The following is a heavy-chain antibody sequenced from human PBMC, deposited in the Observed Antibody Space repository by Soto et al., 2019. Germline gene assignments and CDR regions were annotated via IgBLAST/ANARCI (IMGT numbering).Heavy chain of an antibody. Sequence: GGSLRLSCAASGFTFSSYAMNWVRQAPGKGLEWVSGISGSGGSTYYADSVKGRFTISRDNSKNTLYLQMNSLRAEDKAVYYCAKDPSIVVVPAAIQYFDYWGQGTLVTVSS. CDR2: ISGSGGST. CDR1: GFTFSSYA. J-gene: IGHJ4*02. CDR3: AKDPSIVVVPAAIQYFDY. V-gene: IGHV3-23*01. D-gene: IGHD2-2*01.